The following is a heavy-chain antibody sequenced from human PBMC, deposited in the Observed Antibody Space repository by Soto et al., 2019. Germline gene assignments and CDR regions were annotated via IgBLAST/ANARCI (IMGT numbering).Heavy chain of an antibody. D-gene: IGHD6-19*01. J-gene: IGHJ4*02. Sequence: EVQLVESGGGLVKPGGSLRLSCAASGFTFSSYSMNWVRQAPGKGLEWVSSISSSSSYIYYADSVKGRFTISRDNAKNSLYLPMNSLRAEDTGVYYCARLGHRGWDYWGQGTLVTVSS. CDR2: ISSSSSYI. V-gene: IGHV3-21*01. CDR1: GFTFSSYS. CDR3: ARLGHRGWDY.